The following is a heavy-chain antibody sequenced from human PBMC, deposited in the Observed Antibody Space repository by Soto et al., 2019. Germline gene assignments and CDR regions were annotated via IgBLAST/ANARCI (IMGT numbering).Heavy chain of an antibody. D-gene: IGHD3-10*01. V-gene: IGHV3-23*01. Sequence: EVQLLESGGGLVQPGGSLRLSCAASGFTVSSYAMSWVRQAPGKGLEWVSAISGSGGSTYYADSVKGRFTIYRDNSKNTLYLQRNSLRAEDTAVYYCAKDRLWFGDLLHAFAIWGQGTMVTVSS. CDR3: AKDRLWFGDLLHAFAI. CDR2: ISGSGGST. J-gene: IGHJ3*02. CDR1: GFTVSSYA.